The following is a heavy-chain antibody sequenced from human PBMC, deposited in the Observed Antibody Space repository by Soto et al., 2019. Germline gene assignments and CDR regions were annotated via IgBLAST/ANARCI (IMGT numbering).Heavy chain of an antibody. CDR3: AREGIAARLSMDV. CDR2: INSDGSST. Sequence: SLRLSCAASGFTFSSYWMHWVRQAPGKGLVWVSRINSDGSSTSYADSVKGRFTISRDNAKNTLYLQMNSLRAEDTAVYYCAREGIAARLSMDVWGQGTTVTVSS. V-gene: IGHV3-74*01. J-gene: IGHJ6*02. D-gene: IGHD6-6*01. CDR1: GFTFSSYW.